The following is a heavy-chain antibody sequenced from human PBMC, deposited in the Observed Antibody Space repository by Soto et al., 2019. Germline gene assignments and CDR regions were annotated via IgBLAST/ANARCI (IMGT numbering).Heavy chain of an antibody. D-gene: IGHD1-26*01. V-gene: IGHV3-74*01. Sequence: GGSLRLSCAASGFTFSNSWMHWVRQAPGKGLVWVSYINSDGSTTTYADSVKGRFTISRDNAKNTVYLQITSVTAEDTAVSYCARDRSYTTAYWGQGTLVTVSS. CDR3: ARDRSYTTAY. CDR2: INSDGSTT. J-gene: IGHJ4*02. CDR1: GFTFSNSW.